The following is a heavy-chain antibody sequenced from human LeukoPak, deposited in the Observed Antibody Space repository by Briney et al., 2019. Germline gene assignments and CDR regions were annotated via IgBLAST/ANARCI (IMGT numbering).Heavy chain of an antibody. Sequence: ASVKVSCTASGYTFTSYYMHWVRQAPGQGLEWMEIINPSGGSTSYAQKFQGRATMTRDTSTSTVYMELSSLRSEDTAVYYCARGAPLLWVGELLFRHSWFDPWGQGTLVTVSS. CDR2: INPSGGST. V-gene: IGHV1-46*01. J-gene: IGHJ5*02. CDR1: GYTFTSYY. D-gene: IGHD3-10*01. CDR3: ARGAPLLWVGELLFRHSWFDP.